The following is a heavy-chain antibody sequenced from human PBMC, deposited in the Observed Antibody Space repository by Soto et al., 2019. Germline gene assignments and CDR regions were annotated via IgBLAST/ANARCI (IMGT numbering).Heavy chain of an antibody. CDR2: IYHSGST. CDR3: ARVRGTYCGGDCYPPPPNWFDP. D-gene: IGHD2-21*02. J-gene: IGHJ5*02. V-gene: IGHV4-30-2*01. CDR1: GGSISSGGYS. Sequence: QLQLQESGSGLVKPSQTLSLTCAVSGGSISSGGYSWSWIRQPPGKGLEWIGYIYHSGSTYYNPSLQSRVTISADRSTNQFSLQLSSLTAADTAVYYCARVRGTYCGGDCYPPPPNWFDPWGQGTLVTVSS.